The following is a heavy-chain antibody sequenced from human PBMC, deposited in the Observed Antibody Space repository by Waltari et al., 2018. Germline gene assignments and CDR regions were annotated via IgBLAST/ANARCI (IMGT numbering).Heavy chain of an antibody. D-gene: IGHD1-1*01. V-gene: IGHV1-2*04. CDR3: AGVGQLERGWLAFDI. CDR2: INPNRGGT. J-gene: IGHJ3*02. CDR1: GYTFTGYY. Sequence: QVQLVQSGAEVKKPGASVKVSCKASGYTFTGYYMHWVRQAPGQGLEWMGWINPNRGGTNYAQKFQGWVTMTRDTSISTAYMELSRLRSDDTAVYYCAGVGQLERGWLAFDIWGQGTMVTVSS.